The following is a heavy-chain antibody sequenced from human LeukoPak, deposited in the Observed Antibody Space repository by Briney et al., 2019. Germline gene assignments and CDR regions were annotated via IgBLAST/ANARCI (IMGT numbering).Heavy chain of an antibody. Sequence: EGSLRLSCAASAFTFSDYYMSWIRQAPGKGLEWVSYISNSGSTIFYADSVKGRFTISRDNAENSLYLQMNSLRAEDTAVYYCAREAKCSGGSCYVDYWGQGTLVTVSS. CDR1: AFTFSDYY. J-gene: IGHJ4*02. D-gene: IGHD2-15*01. CDR2: ISNSGSTI. CDR3: AREAKCSGGSCYVDY. V-gene: IGHV3-11*01.